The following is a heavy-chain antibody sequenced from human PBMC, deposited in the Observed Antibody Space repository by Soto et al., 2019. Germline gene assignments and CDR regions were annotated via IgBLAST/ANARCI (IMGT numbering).Heavy chain of an antibody. J-gene: IGHJ4*02. Sequence: QVQLQESGPGLVKPSGTLSLTCAVSGGSIRSNNWWSWVRQPPGKGLEWIGEIFHSGSTNYNPSLKNRVTISVDKSKNQSSLKLSSVTAADTAVYYCARVYSGSYSDYWGQGTLVTVSS. CDR1: GGSIRSNNW. CDR3: ARVYSGSYSDY. D-gene: IGHD1-26*01. V-gene: IGHV4-4*02. CDR2: IFHSGST.